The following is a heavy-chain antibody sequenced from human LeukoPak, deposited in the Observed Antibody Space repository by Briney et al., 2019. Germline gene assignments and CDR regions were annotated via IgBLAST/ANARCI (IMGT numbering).Heavy chain of an antibody. V-gene: IGHV1-69*04. CDR2: IIPILGIA. J-gene: IGHJ4*02. CDR1: GGTFSSYA. Sequence: SVKVSCRASGGTFSSYAISWVRQAPGQGLEWMGRIIPILGIANYAQKFQGRVTITADKSTSTAYMELSSLRSEDTAVYYCARAPESPFYYLDYWGQGTLVTVSS. D-gene: IGHD2/OR15-2a*01. CDR3: ARAPESPFYYLDY.